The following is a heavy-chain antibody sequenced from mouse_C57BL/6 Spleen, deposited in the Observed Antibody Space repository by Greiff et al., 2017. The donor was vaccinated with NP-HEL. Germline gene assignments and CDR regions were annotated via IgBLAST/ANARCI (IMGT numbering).Heavy chain of an antibody. V-gene: IGHV10-1*01. J-gene: IGHJ4*01. CDR2: IRSKSNNYAT. CDR3: VRPDYYGLYYAMDY. CDR1: GFSFNTYA. Sequence: EVQGVESGGGLVQPKGSLKLSCAASGFSFNTYAMNWVRQAPGQGLEWVARIRSKSNNYATYYADSVKDRFTISRDDSESMLYLQMNNLKTEDTAMDYCVRPDYYGLYYAMDYWGQGTSVTVSS. D-gene: IGHD1-1*01.